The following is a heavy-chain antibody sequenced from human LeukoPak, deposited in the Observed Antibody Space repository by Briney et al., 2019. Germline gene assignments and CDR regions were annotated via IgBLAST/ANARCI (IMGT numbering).Heavy chain of an antibody. D-gene: IGHD5-18*01. CDR1: GGSISTYY. Sequence: PSETLSLTCTVSGGSISTYYWSWIRQPPGKGLEWIGDIYYSGSTNYNPSLKSRVTISVDTSKNQFSLKLSSVTAADTAVYYCARAVKVYSPSYGMDVWGQGTTVTVSS. V-gene: IGHV4-59*01. CDR3: ARAVKVYSPSYGMDV. CDR2: IYYSGST. J-gene: IGHJ6*02.